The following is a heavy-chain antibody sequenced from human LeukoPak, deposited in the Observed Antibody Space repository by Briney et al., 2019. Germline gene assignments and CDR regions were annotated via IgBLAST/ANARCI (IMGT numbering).Heavy chain of an antibody. CDR2: ISSSSSTI. Sequence: GGSLTLSCAASGFTFSSYSMNWVRQAPGKGLEWVSYISSSSSTIYYADSVKGRFTISRDNAKNSLYLQMNSLRDEDTAVYYCARDVMVRGVIIWDAFDIWGQGTMVTVSS. V-gene: IGHV3-48*02. D-gene: IGHD3-10*01. CDR1: GFTFSSYS. CDR3: ARDVMVRGVIIWDAFDI. J-gene: IGHJ3*02.